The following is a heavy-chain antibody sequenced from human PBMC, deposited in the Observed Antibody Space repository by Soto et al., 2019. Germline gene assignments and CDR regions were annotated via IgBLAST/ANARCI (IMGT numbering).Heavy chain of an antibody. CDR1: GFTFSSYG. J-gene: IGHJ6*02. Sequence: GGSLRLSCAASGFTFSSYGMSWVRQAPGKGLEWVSAVSSSGGTTNYAGSVKGRFTISRDNSKNTLYLQMNSLRDEDTAVYYCASRSNYYYYGMDVWGQGTTVTVSS. CDR3: ASRSNYYYYGMDV. CDR2: VSSSGGTT. V-gene: IGHV3-23*01. D-gene: IGHD3-10*01.